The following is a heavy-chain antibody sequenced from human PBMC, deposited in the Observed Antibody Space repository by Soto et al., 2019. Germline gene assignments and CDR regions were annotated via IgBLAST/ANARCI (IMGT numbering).Heavy chain of an antibody. D-gene: IGHD1-26*01. CDR3: AKLGTMGVFDN. V-gene: IGHV3-23*01. J-gene: IGHJ4*02. Sequence: EVQLLESGGGLVQPGGSLRLSCAASGFTFSSYGMSWVRQAPGKGLEWLAGITFRGDYTYYADSVKGRFTLSRDNSRNRLDLQMNSLKVEDTALYYCAKLGTMGVFDNWGPGTLLTVSS. CDR2: ITFRGDYT. CDR1: GFTFSSYG.